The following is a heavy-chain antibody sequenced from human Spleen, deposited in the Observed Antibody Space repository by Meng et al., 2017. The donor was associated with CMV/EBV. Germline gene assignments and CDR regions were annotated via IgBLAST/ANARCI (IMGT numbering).Heavy chain of an antibody. CDR3: AKGPGYQAAKFYFDY. CDR1: GFTFSSYS. Sequence: GGSLRLSCAASGFTFSSYSMNWVRQAPGKGLEWVSYISSSSSTIYYADSVKGRFTISRDNAKNSLYLQMNSLRAEDMALYYCAKGPGYQAAKFYFDYWGQGTLVTVSS. D-gene: IGHD6-25*01. J-gene: IGHJ4*02. CDR2: ISSSSSTI. V-gene: IGHV3-48*04.